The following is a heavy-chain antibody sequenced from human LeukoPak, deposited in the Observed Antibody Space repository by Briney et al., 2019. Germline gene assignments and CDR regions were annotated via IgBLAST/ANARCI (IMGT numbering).Heavy chain of an antibody. D-gene: IGHD2/OR15-2a*01. CDR1: GYTFSAYY. CDR3: ARGETLLHY. CDR2: INPDSGVT. J-gene: IGHJ4*02. Sequence: ASVTVSCQASGYTFSAYYMNWVRQAPGQGLEWMGWINPDSGVTKCAQRFQGRVTMTRDTSISTVYMELSGLTPDGTAVFYCARGETLLHYWGQGTLVTVSS. V-gene: IGHV1-2*02.